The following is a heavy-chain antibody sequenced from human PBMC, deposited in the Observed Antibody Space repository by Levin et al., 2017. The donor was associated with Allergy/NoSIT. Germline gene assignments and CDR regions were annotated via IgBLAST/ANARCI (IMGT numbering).Heavy chain of an antibody. J-gene: IGHJ5*01. CDR1: GFTFSTPG. D-gene: IGHD6-19*01. V-gene: IGHV3-23*01. Sequence: LSLTCAASGFTFSTPGMSWVRQAPGKGLEWVSNISGSGSSRYYAESVKGRFTISRDNSKNTLFLQMNSLRAEDTALYYCTKGGWLTQTDSWGQGTLVSVSS. CDR3: TKGGWLTQTDS. CDR2: ISGSGSSR.